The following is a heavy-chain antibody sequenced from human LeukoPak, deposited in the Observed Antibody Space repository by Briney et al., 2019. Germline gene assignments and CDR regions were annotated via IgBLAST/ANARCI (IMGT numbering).Heavy chain of an antibody. J-gene: IGHJ4*02. V-gene: IGHV4-59*08. CDR1: GGSISSYY. Sequence: SETLSLTCTVSGGSISSYYWSWIRQPPGKGLEWIGYIYYSGSTNYNPSLKSRVTISVDTSKNQFSLKLSSVTAADTAVYYCASGFMTTRTGYFGYWGQGTLVTVSS. CDR3: ASGFMTTRTGYFGY. CDR2: IYYSGST. D-gene: IGHD4-11*01.